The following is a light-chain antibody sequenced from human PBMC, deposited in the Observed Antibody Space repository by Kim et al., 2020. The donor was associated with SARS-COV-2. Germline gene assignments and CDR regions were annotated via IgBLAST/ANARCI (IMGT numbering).Light chain of an antibody. CDR3: QQNNNWPLT. V-gene: IGKV3-15*01. J-gene: IGKJ4*01. Sequence: VSPGERATLSCRASQSVRSNLSWYQLKPGQPPRLLIYGASTRATGIPARFSGSGSGTEFTLTISSLQSEDLAFYYCQQNNNWPLTFGGGTKVDIK. CDR2: GAS. CDR1: QSVRSN.